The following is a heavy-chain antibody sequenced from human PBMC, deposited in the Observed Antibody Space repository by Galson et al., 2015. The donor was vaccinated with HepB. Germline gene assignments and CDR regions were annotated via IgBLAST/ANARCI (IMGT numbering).Heavy chain of an antibody. V-gene: IGHV3-30*03. D-gene: IGHD7-27*01. Sequence: SLRLSCAASGFTFSTPGIHWVRQAPGKGLEWVGVVSSDGSYTFSGDSVTGRFTISRDNSKNTVYLQMNGLKVNDTGVYYCARDLRSHCAGTCGPGEFDYWGQGTLVTVSS. CDR3: ARDLRSHCAGTCGPGEFDY. CDR2: VSSDGSYT. CDR1: GFTFSTPG. J-gene: IGHJ4*02.